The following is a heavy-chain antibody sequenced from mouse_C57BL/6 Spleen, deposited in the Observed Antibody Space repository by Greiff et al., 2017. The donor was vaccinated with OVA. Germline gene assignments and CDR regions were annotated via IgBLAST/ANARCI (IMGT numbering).Heavy chain of an antibody. CDR1: GFTFNTYA. CDR3: VREWMITTGYYAMDY. CDR2: IRSKSSNYAT. V-gene: IGHV10-3*01. J-gene: IGHJ4*01. D-gene: IGHD2-4*01. Sequence: EVKVVESGGGLVQPKGSLKLSCAASGFTFNTYAMHWVRQAPGKGLEWVARIRSKSSNYATYYADSVKDRFTISRDDSQSMLYLQMNNLKTEDTAMYYCVREWMITTGYYAMDYWGQGTSVTVSS.